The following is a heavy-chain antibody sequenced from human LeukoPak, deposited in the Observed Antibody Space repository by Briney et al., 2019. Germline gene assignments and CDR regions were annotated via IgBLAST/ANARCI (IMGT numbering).Heavy chain of an antibody. CDR1: GFTFSSYG. Sequence: GGSLRLSCAASGFTFSSYGMHWVRQAQGKGLEWVAVISYDGSNKYYADSVKGRFTISRDNSKNTLYLQMNSLRAEDTAVYYCAKSTEPGLETSIDYWGQGTLVTVSS. D-gene: IGHD1-1*01. J-gene: IGHJ4*02. V-gene: IGHV3-30*18. CDR3: AKSTEPGLETSIDY. CDR2: ISYDGSNK.